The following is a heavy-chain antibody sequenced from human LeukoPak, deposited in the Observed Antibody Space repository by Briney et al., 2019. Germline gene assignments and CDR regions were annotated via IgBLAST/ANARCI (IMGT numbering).Heavy chain of an antibody. J-gene: IGHJ4*02. D-gene: IGHD3-10*01. CDR1: GFTFSSYW. Sequence: GGSLRLSCAASGFTFSSYWMSWVRQAPGKGLEWVANIKQDGSEKYYADSVKGRFTISRDNAKNSLYLQMNSLRAEDTAVYYCARYITMVRGVIIGRRYFDYGGQGTLVTVS. CDR2: IKQDGSEK. CDR3: ARYITMVRGVIIGRRYFDY. V-gene: IGHV3-7*01.